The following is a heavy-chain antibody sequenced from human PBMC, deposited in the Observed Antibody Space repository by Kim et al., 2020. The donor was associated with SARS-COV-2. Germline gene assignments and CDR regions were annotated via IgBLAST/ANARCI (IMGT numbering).Heavy chain of an antibody. Sequence: GGSLRLSCAASGFTFSSYAMSWVRQAPGKRLEWVSAISGSGVGTFYADSVKGRFTISRDNSKNTLYLQMNSLRGEDTAVYYCARRGSGSPSYDMDVWGQGTTVTVSS. D-gene: IGHD3-10*01. CDR2: ISGSGVGT. CDR1: GFTFSSYA. J-gene: IGHJ6*02. CDR3: ARRGSGSPSYDMDV. V-gene: IGHV3-23*01.